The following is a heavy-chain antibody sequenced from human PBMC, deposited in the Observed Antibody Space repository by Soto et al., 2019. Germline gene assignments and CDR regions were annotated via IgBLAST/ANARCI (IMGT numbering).Heavy chain of an antibody. CDR2: IKGDGSET. CDR3: ARDIVVVVGATEVSDY. D-gene: IGHD2-15*01. CDR1: GFPFSNYW. Sequence: EVELVEWGGGLVQPGGSPRLSCAASGFPFSNYWMSWFRQAPGRGPEWVANIKGDGSETYYLDSVMGRFTISRDNAQNSLYLQMHSLRVEDTAVYYCARDIVVVVGATEVSDYWGQGTLVTVSS. J-gene: IGHJ4*02. V-gene: IGHV3-7*01.